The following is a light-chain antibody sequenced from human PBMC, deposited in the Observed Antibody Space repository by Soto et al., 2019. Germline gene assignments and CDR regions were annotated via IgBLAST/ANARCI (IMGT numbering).Light chain of an antibody. CDR3: QQYNSYARST. V-gene: IGKV1-5*01. CDR1: QSISSW. J-gene: IGKJ2*01. CDR2: DAS. Sequence: DIQMTQSPSTLSASVGERVTITCRASQSISSWLAWYQQKPGKAPKLLIYDASSLESGVPSRFSGSGSGTEFTLTISSLQPDDFATYYCQQYNSYARSTFGQGNKLEIK.